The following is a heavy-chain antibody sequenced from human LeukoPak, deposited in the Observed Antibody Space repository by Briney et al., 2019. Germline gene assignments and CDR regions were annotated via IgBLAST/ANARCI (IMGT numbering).Heavy chain of an antibody. CDR3: ARGKKYGLNWFDP. Sequence: ASETLSLTCTVSGGSVSSYYWGWIRQTPGKGLEWIGYIYYSGSTNYNPSLKSRVTISVDTSKNQFSLKLSSVTAADTAVYYCARGKKYGLNWFDPWGQGTLGTVSS. V-gene: IGHV4-59*02. J-gene: IGHJ5*02. CDR1: GGSVSSYY. CDR2: IYYSGST. D-gene: IGHD2-2*01.